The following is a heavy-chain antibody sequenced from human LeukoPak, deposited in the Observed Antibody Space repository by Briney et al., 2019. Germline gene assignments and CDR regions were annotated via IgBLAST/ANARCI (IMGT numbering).Heavy chain of an antibody. CDR3: AKDASTRITMVRGVIIGAFDI. CDR1: GFTFSSYG. Sequence: GGSLRLSCAASGFTFSSYGMHWVRQAPGKGLEWVAVISYDGSNKYYADSVKGRFTISRDNSKNTLYLQMNSLRAEDTAVYYCAKDASTRITMVRGVIIGAFDIWGQGTMVTVSS. CDR2: ISYDGSNK. D-gene: IGHD3-10*01. V-gene: IGHV3-30*18. J-gene: IGHJ3*02.